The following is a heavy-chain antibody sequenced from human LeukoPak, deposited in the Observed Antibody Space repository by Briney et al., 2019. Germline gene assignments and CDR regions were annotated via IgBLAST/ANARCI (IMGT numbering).Heavy chain of an antibody. J-gene: IGHJ4*02. CDR1: GGSMSSYY. CDR2: IYYSGST. CDR3: ARDRVRGNSTPFFDY. D-gene: IGHD1-26*01. Sequence: SETLSLTCTVSGGSMSSYYWSWIRQPPGKGLEWIGYIYYSGSTNYNPSLKSRVTISVDTSKNQFSLKLSSVTAADTAVYYCARDRVRGNSTPFFDYWGQGTLVTVSS. V-gene: IGHV4-59*01.